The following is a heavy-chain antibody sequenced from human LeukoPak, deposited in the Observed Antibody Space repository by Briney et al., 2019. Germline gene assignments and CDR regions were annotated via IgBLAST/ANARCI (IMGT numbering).Heavy chain of an antibody. D-gene: IGHD6-6*01. CDR3: GARRAFDI. Sequence: SETLSLTCAVYGGSFSGYYWSWIRQPPGKGLEWIGEINHSGSTNFNPPLKSRVTISIDISKNQFSLKLSSVTAADTAVYYCGARRAFDIWGQGTMVTVSS. CDR2: INHSGST. V-gene: IGHV4-34*01. J-gene: IGHJ3*02. CDR1: GGSFSGYY.